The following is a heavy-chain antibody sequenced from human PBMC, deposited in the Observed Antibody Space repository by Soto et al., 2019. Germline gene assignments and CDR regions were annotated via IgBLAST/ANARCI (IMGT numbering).Heavy chain of an antibody. V-gene: IGHV3-48*01. CDR3: ACAFGF. Sequence: GGSLRLSCAASGFTFSIYDMNWVRQAPGKGLEWGSYISSTSDTRYYADSVKGRFTISRDNVKDSLYLQMDSLRAGDTAVCYCACAFGFWGQGTLVTVSS. CDR2: ISSTSDTR. J-gene: IGHJ3*01. CDR1: GFTFSIYD.